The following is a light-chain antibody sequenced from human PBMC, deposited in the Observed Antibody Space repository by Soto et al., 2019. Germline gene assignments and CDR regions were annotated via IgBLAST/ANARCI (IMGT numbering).Light chain of an antibody. Sequence: QMTQSPSTLSASIGDRVTITCRASQSVDSRLAWYQQRPGKAPKLLIYDVSSLQSGVPARFSGSGSGTDFTLSINSLQPEDFATYYCQQAYSFPITFGQGTRLEIK. V-gene: IGKV1-12*01. J-gene: IGKJ5*01. CDR1: QSVDSR. CDR3: QQAYSFPIT. CDR2: DVS.